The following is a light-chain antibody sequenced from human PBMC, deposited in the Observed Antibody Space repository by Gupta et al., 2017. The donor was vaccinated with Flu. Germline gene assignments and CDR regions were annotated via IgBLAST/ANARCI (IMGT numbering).Light chain of an antibody. CDR3: QQYNNWPFFT. CDR2: GAS. Sequence: GEGATLSCRASQTISVNLAWYQQKPGQAPRLLIYGASTRATGIPARFSGSGSGTEFTLTISSLQSEDFAVYYCQQYNNWPFFTFGPGTKVDI. J-gene: IGKJ3*01. CDR1: QTISVN. V-gene: IGKV3-15*01.